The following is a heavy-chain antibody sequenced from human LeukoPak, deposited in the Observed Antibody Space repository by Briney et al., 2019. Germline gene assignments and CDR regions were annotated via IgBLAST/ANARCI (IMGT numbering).Heavy chain of an antibody. D-gene: IGHD3-16*02. CDR1: GFTFSSYT. J-gene: IGHJ5*02. CDR3: ARDREADYIWGTYRPDWFDP. CDR2: ISSSSYI. V-gene: IGHV3-21*01. Sequence: GGSLRLSCAASGFTFSSYTMNWVRQAPGKGLEWVSSISSSSYIYYEDSVKGRFTISRDNAKNSLYLQMSSLRAEDTAMYYCARDREADYIWGTYRPDWFDPWGQGTLVTVSS.